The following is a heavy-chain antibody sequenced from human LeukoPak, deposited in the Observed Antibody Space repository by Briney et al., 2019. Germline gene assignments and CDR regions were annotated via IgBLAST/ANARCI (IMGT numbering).Heavy chain of an antibody. CDR1: GGSISSYY. D-gene: IGHD5-18*01. V-gene: IGHV4-59*08. CDR3: ARRVGYSYGYFDY. Sequence: SSETLSLTCTVSGGSISSYYWSWIRQPPGKGLEWIGYIYYSGSTNYNPSLKSRVTISVDTSKNQFSLKLSSVTAADTAVYYCARRVGYSYGYFDYWGQGTLVTVSS. CDR2: IYYSGST. J-gene: IGHJ4*02.